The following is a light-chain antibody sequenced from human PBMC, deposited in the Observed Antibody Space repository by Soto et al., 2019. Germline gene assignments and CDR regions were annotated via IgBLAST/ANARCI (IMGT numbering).Light chain of an antibody. CDR1: QSISSW. V-gene: IGKV1-5*01. Sequence: DIQMTQSPSSLSASVGESVTFTCRASQSISSWLAWYQQKPGKAPKLLIYDASSLESGVPSRFSGSGSGTEFTLTISSLQPDDFATYYCQQYNSYPWTFGQGTKVEIK. J-gene: IGKJ1*01. CDR3: QQYNSYPWT. CDR2: DAS.